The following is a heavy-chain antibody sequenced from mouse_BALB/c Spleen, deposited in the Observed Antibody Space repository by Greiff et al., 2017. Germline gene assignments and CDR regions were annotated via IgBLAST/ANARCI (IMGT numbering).Heavy chain of an antibody. CDR1: GFTFSDFY. J-gene: IGHJ1*01. CDR3: ARDPYGYFDV. CDR2: SRNKANDYTT. Sequence: EVKVVESGGGLVQPGGSLRLSCATSGFTFSDFYMEWVRQPPGKRLEWIAASRNKANDYTTEYSASVKGRFIVSRDTSQSLLYLQMNALRTEDTAIYYCARDPYGYFDVWGAGTTVTVSS. V-gene: IGHV7-1*02.